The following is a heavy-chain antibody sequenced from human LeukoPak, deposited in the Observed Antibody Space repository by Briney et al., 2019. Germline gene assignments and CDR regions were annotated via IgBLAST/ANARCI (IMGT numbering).Heavy chain of an antibody. J-gene: IGHJ4*02. CDR1: GGSISSYY. V-gene: IGHV4-59*12. CDR2: IYYSGST. CDR3: ARDKWFGS. Sequence: SSETLSLTCTVSGGSISSYYWSWTRQPPGKGLEWIGYIYYSGSTNYNPSLKSRVTMSVDTSKNQFSLKLSSVTAADTAVYYCARDKWFGSWGQGTLVTVSS. D-gene: IGHD3-10*01.